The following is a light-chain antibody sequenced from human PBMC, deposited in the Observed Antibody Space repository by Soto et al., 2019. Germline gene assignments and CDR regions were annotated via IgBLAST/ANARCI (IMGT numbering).Light chain of an antibody. CDR3: HQRQSWPRT. CDR1: HSVTTH. J-gene: IGKJ1*01. Sequence: EIVLTQSPDTLSLSPGERATLSCLASHSVTTHLAWFQQRPGQTPRLLIYDASTRAPGIPARFSGRGSGADFTLTISDVQPEDFALYYCHQRQSWPRTFGQGTKVDIK. V-gene: IGKV3-11*01. CDR2: DAS.